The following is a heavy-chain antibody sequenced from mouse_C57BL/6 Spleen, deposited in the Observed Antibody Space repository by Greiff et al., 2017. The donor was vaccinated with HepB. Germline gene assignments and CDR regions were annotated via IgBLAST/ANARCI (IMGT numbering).Heavy chain of an antibody. CDR3: ARFSNEFAY. D-gene: IGHD2-5*01. CDR1: GYAFTNYL. J-gene: IGHJ3*01. CDR2: INPGSGGT. Sequence: VQLQQSGAELVRPGTSVKVSCKASGYAFTNYLIEWVKQRLGQGLEWIGVINPGSGGTNYNEKFKGKATLTADKSSSTAYMQLSSLTSEDSAVYFCARFSNEFAYWGQGTLVTVSA. V-gene: IGHV1-54*01.